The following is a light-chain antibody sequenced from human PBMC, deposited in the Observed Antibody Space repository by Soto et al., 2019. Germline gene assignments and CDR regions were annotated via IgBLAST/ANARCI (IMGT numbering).Light chain of an antibody. J-gene: IGKJ1*01. V-gene: IGKV4-1*01. CDR2: WAS. CDR3: QQYYSPTWT. CDR1: QSVLYSSNNKNY. Sequence: DIVMTQSPDSLAASLGERATINCKSSQSVLYSSNNKNYLAWYRQKPGQPPKLLIYWASTRESGVPDRFSGSGSGTDFTLTISSLQAEDVAVYYCQQYYSPTWTFGQGTKVDIK.